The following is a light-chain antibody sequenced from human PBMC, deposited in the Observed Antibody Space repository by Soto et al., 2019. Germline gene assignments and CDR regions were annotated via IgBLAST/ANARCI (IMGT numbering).Light chain of an antibody. CDR1: GSNIGSNS. V-gene: IGLV1-51*01. J-gene: IGLJ2*01. CDR3: GTWESYLSVGV. Sequence: QSVLTQPPSVSAAPGQTVTISCSGRGSNIGSNSVSWYQQVPGTAPKLLLYDNDKRPSGIPDRFFGSKSGTSATLGIAGPQTCGEGEYYCGTWESYLSVGVFGGGTKLTVL. CDR2: DND.